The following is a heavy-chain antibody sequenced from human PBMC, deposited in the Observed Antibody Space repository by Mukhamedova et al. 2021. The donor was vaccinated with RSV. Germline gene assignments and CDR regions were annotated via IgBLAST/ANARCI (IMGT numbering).Heavy chain of an antibody. J-gene: IGHJ6*02. CDR3: AGPSGRLINFFYGLTV. CDR1: NFV. Sequence: NFVMHWVRQAPGKGLEWLAVISHDGSNTYHADSVKGRFSISRDNSKNTLYLQMDSLRAEDTAAYYCAGPSGRLINFFYGLTVWG. V-gene: IGHV3-30*04. D-gene: IGHD1-26*01. CDR2: ISHDGSNT.